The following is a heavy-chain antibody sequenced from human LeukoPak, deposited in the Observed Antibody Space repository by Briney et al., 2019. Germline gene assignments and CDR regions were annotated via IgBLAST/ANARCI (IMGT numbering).Heavy chain of an antibody. J-gene: IGHJ1*01. CDR3: ARDSSEFRSLIPH. D-gene: IGHD2-21*01. CDR1: GGTFSSHA. CDR2: IIPIFGTA. Sequence: SVKVSCKASGGTFSSHAISWVRQAPGQGLEWMGGIIPIFGTAKYAQKSQGRVTITADESTSTAYMELSSLRSEDTAVYYCARDSSEFRSLIPHWGQGTLVTVSS. V-gene: IGHV1-69*13.